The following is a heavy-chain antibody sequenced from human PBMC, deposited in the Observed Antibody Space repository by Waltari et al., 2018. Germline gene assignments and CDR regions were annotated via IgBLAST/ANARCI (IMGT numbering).Heavy chain of an antibody. J-gene: IGHJ3*02. V-gene: IGHV4-39*01. D-gene: IGHD2-15*01. Sequence: QMQLQESGPGLVKPSEPLSLTCTVSGGSISSSTYYWGWIRQPPGKGLEWIGNIYYSVSTYYKPSLKSRLTISVDTSKNPFSLNLRSVTAADTAVYYCARLPISLGVGSVFDIWGQGTMVTVSS. CDR3: ARLPISLGVGSVFDI. CDR2: IYYSVST. CDR1: GGSISSSTYY.